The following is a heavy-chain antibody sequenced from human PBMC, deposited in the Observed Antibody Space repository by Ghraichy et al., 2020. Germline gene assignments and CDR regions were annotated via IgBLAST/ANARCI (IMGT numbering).Heavy chain of an antibody. CDR2: ISSGSSPR. CDR3: VRDLERFGVREY. J-gene: IGHJ4*02. V-gene: IGHV3-48*02. Sequence: GGSLRLSCAASGFTFSSYDMNWVRQAPGKGLEWVSYISSGSSPRHYADSVKGRFTVSRANAKNSLYLQMNSLRDEDTAVYYCVRDLERFGVREYWGQGTLVTVSS. D-gene: IGHD3-10*01. CDR1: GFTFSSYD.